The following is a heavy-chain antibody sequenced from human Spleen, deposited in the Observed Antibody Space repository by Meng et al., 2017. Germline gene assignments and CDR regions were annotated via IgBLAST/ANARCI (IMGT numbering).Heavy chain of an antibody. D-gene: IGHD3-9*01. J-gene: IGHJ4*02. CDR2: ISAYNGNT. Sequence: ASVKVSCKASGYSFTSYGISWVRQAPGQGLEWMGWISAYNGNTKFAQNFQGRLTMTTDTFTDTAYMDLSSLRSDDTAIYYCARARPGYFGSENIDYWGQGTLVTVSS. CDR3: ARARPGYFGSENIDY. CDR1: GYSFTSYG. V-gene: IGHV1-18*01.